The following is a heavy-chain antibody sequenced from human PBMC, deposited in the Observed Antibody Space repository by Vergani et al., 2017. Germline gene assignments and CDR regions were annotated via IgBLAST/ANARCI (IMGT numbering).Heavy chain of an antibody. CDR1: GITFKNAW. D-gene: IGHD2-15*01. CDR2: IRSDESRR. CDR3: AKDRGGYCSGGTCYPEY. J-gene: IGHJ4*02. V-gene: IGHV3-30*02. Sequence: VQVVESGGGLIKPGGSLRLSCVVSGITFKNAWINWVRQAPGNGLEWVASIRSDESRRYYGDSMEGPFTISRDNSKNTLLLQMKSLRPEATAVYYCAKDRGGYCSGGTCYPEYWGQGTLVIVSS.